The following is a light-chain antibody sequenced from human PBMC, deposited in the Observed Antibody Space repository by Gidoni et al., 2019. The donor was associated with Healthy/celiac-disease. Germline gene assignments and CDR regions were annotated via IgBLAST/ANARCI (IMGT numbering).Light chain of an antibody. V-gene: IGLV2-14*01. CDR3: SSYTSSSTVV. J-gene: IGLJ2*01. CDR2: EVS. Sequence: QSALTQPAYVSGSPGQSITISCTGTSSDVGGYNYVSWYQQHPGKATKLMIYEVSNQPSGVSNRFSGSKSGNTASLTISGLQAEDEADYYCSSYTSSSTVVFGGGTKLTVL. CDR1: SSDVGGYNY.